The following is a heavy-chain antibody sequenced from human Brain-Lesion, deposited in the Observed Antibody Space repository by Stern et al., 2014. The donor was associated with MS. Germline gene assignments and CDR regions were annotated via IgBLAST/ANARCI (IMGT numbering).Heavy chain of an antibody. Sequence: EDQLVESGGGLVQPGGSLRLSCAASGFTFSDHFIDWVRQAPGQGLEWVGRIRNKANSYSTEYAASVKGRFTFSRDDSKNSLFVQMNSLRIEDTAIYYCARDNKVYGIDVLGQGTSVTVSS. J-gene: IGHJ6*02. V-gene: IGHV3-72*01. CDR3: ARDNKVYGIDV. CDR1: GFTFSDHF. D-gene: IGHD2/OR15-2a*01. CDR2: IRNKANSYST.